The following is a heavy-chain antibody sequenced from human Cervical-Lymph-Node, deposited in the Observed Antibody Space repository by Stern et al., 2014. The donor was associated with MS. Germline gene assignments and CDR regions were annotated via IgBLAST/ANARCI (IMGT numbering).Heavy chain of an antibody. V-gene: IGHV1-69*14. CDR3: ARDLGVGPTVS. J-gene: IGHJ5*02. D-gene: IGHD1-26*01. CDR2: IIPALGTT. CDR1: GGTFSTSG. Sequence: QDQLVQSGAEVKKPGSSVKVSCKTSGGTFSTSGISWVRQAPGQGLEGMGGIIPALGTTNYARKFQGRLTISADKSTSTAYMALSSLRSEDTAVYYCARDLGVGPTVSWGQGTVVTVSS.